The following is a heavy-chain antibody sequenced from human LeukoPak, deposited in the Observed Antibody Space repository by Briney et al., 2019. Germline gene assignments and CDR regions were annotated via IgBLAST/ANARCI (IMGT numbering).Heavy chain of an antibody. D-gene: IGHD4-11*01. J-gene: IGHJ4*02. CDR3: ARIYN. Sequence: PGRSLRLSCAASGITVSNNYMSWVRQAPGKGLEWVSLIYSGGSTYYADSVRGRFTISRDSSKNTLYLQMNSLRVEDTAVYYCARIYNWGQGTLVTVSS. CDR2: IYSGGST. V-gene: IGHV3-66*01. CDR1: GITVSNNY.